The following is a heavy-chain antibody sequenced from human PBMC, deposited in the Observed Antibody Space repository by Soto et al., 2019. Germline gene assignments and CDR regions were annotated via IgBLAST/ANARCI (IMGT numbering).Heavy chain of an antibody. D-gene: IGHD3-3*01. CDR1: VGSISSYY. CDR2: IYYSGST. CDR3: ARTYDFWSGYWAYYFDY. J-gene: IGHJ4*02. V-gene: IGHV4-59*01. Sequence: SSTLSLTCTVSVGSISSYYWSWIRQPPGKGLEWIGYIYYSGSTNYNPSLKSRVTISVDTSKNQFSLKLSSVTAADTAVYYCARTYDFWSGYWAYYFDYWGQGTLVTVSS.